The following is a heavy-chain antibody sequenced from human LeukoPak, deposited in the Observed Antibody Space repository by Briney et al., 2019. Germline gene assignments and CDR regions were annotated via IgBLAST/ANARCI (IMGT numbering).Heavy chain of an antibody. CDR2: IYYSGST. V-gene: IGHV4-59*01. J-gene: IGHJ4*02. Sequence: SETLSLTCTVSGGSISSYYWSWIRQPPGKGLEWIGYIYYSGSTNYNPSLKSRVTISVDTSKNQFSLKLSSVTAADTAVYYCARGNPVYSSGWSSYFDYWGQGTLVTVSS. D-gene: IGHD6-19*01. CDR1: GGSISSYY. CDR3: ARGNPVYSSGWSSYFDY.